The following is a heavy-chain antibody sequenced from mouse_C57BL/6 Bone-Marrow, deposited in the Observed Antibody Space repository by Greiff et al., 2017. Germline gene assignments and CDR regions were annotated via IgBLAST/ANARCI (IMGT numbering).Heavy chain of an antibody. CDR3: AGASYYSNYYAMDY. CDR1: GYAFTNYL. D-gene: IGHD2-5*01. Sequence: QVQLQQSGAELVRPGTSVKVSCKASGYAFTNYLIEWVKQRPGQGLEWIGVINPGSGGTNYNEKFKGKATLTADKSSSPAYMQLSSLTSEDSAVYYCAGASYYSNYYAMDYWGQGTSVTVSS. CDR2: INPGSGGT. V-gene: IGHV1-54*01. J-gene: IGHJ4*01.